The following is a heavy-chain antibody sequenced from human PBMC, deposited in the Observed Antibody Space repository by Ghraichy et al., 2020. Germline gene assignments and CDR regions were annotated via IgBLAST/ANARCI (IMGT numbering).Heavy chain of an antibody. CDR1: GFTFGDYA. Sequence: GGSLRLSCTASGFTFGDYAMSWVRQAPGKGLEWVGFIRSKAYGGKTEYAASVKGRFTISSDDYKSIADLQMNSLKTEDTAVYYCTRGVDGMDVWGKGTTVTVSS. CDR3: TRGVDGMDV. J-gene: IGHJ6*04. CDR2: IRSKAYGGKT. V-gene: IGHV3-49*04.